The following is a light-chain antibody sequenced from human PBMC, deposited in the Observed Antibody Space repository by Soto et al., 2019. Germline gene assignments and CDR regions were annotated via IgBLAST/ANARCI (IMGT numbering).Light chain of an antibody. Sequence: DTVLTQSPATLSLSPGERATLSCRTSQTVNSYLAWYQQKPGQAPRLLIYDTSNRAAGIPARFSGSGSGTDFTLTISSLEPEDFAVYYCQQRDNWPPGFTFGPGTRVDVQ. J-gene: IGKJ3*01. CDR1: QTVNSY. V-gene: IGKV3-11*01. CDR2: DTS. CDR3: QQRDNWPPGFT.